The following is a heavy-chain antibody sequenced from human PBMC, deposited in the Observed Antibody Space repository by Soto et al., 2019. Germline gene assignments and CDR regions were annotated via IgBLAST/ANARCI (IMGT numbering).Heavy chain of an antibody. V-gene: IGHV1-2*04. CDR3: ARGGHYDYIWGSYRPNFDY. CDR2: INPNSGGT. CDR1: GYTFTGYY. Sequence: ASVKVSCKASGYTFTGYYMHWVRQAPGQGLEWMGWINPNSGGTNYAQKFQGWVTMTRDTSISTAYMELSSLRSEDTAVYYCARGGHYDYIWGSYRPNFDYWGQGTLVTVSS. D-gene: IGHD3-16*02. J-gene: IGHJ4*02.